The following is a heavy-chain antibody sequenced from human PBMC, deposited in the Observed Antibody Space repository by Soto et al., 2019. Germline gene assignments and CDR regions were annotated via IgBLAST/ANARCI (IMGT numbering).Heavy chain of an antibody. J-gene: IGHJ4*02. Sequence: EVQLLESGGGLVQPGGSLRLSCTASGFTFSSYAMNWVRQAPGKGLVWVSVISGSGGSTYYADSVKGRFTISRDNSKNTLSPQMTSLRAEDTAVYYWASRTSGWYFDYWGQGTLVTVSS. D-gene: IGHD6-19*01. CDR1: GFTFSSYA. V-gene: IGHV3-23*01. CDR3: ASRTSGWYFDY. CDR2: ISGSGGST.